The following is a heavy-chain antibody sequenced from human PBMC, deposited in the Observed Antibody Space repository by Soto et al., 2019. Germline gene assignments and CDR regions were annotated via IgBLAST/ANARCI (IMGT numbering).Heavy chain of an antibody. Sequence: SLRVSCPASGFTFDDYAMHWVRQVPGKGLEWVSGINWNSFSIGYGDSVKGRFAISRDNAKNSLHLQMNSLSAEDTAFYYCVKDESINWYSGHFRHWGQGTLVTVSS. CDR2: INWNSFSI. J-gene: IGHJ1*01. CDR1: GFTFDDYA. V-gene: IGHV3-9*01. CDR3: VKDESINWYSGHFRH. D-gene: IGHD6-13*01.